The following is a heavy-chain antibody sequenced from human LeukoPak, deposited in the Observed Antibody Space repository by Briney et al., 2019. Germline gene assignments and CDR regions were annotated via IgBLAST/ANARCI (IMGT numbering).Heavy chain of an antibody. Sequence: GGSLRLSCVASGISFSSYWMAWVRQAPGKGLEWVANIKYDGTHKFYADSVKGRFTISRDNAKNSLFLEVNSLRADDTAVYFCASSHDSSGNDWGQGTLVTVSS. D-gene: IGHD3-22*01. CDR3: ASSHDSSGND. V-gene: IGHV3-7*01. CDR2: IKYDGTHK. J-gene: IGHJ4*02. CDR1: GISFSSYW.